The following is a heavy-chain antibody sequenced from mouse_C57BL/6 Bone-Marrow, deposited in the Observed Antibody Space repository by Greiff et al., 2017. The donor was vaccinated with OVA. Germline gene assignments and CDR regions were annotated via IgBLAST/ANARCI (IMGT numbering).Heavy chain of an antibody. CDR1: EYEFPSHD. V-gene: IGHV5-2*01. Sequence: DVMLVESGAGLVQPGESLTLSCESNEYEFPSHDMSWVRKTPEKRLELVAAINSDGGSTYYPDTMGRRFIISRDNTKKTLYLQMSSLRSEDTALYYCARPDRTGVAYWGQGTLVTVSA. J-gene: IGHJ3*01. CDR3: ARPDRTGVAY. CDR2: INSDGGST.